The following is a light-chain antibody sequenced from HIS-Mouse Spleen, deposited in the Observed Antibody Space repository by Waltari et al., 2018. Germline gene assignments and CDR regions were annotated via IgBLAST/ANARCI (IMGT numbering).Light chain of an antibody. CDR1: ALPNNY. J-gene: IGLJ2*01. CDR2: EDS. Sequence: SYELTQPPSVSVSPGQTARIPCPGAALPNNYAYWYQQKSGQAPVLVIYEDSKRPSGIPERFSGSSSGTMATLTISGAQVEDEADYYCYSTDSSGNHRVFGGGTKLTVL. V-gene: IGLV3-10*01. CDR3: YSTDSSGNHRV.